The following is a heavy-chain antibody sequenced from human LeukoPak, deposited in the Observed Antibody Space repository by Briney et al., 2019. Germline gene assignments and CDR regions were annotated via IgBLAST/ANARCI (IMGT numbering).Heavy chain of an antibody. J-gene: IGHJ4*02. D-gene: IGHD5-24*01. CDR2: INHDGSDI. V-gene: IGHV3-74*01. Sequence: TGGSLRLSCAGSGFTVSTYVMHWVRRAPGEGLVWVSRINHDGSDISYADSVKGRSTISRDNAKNTLYLQMNSLRADDTAIYYCVRDSNFKIDYWGQGTLVTVSS. CDR3: VRDSNFKIDY. CDR1: GFTVSTYV.